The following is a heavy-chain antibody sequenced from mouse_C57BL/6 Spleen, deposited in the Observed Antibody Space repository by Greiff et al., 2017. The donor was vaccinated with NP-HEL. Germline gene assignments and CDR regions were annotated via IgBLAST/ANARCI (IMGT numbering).Heavy chain of an antibody. Sequence: EVKLVESGPGLVKPSQSLSLTCSVTGYSITSGYYWNWIRQFPGNKLEWMGYISYDGSNNYNPSLKNRISITRDTSKNQFFLKLNSVTTEDTATYYCAREGPYYGSSHWYFDVWGTGTTVTVSS. CDR2: ISYDGSN. D-gene: IGHD1-1*01. CDR1: GYSITSGYY. J-gene: IGHJ1*03. V-gene: IGHV3-6*01. CDR3: AREGPYYGSSHWYFDV.